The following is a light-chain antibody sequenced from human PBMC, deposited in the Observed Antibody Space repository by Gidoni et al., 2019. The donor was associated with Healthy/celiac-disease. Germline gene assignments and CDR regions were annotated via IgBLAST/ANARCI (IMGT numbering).Light chain of an antibody. V-gene: IGLV3-19*01. CDR2: GKN. J-gene: IGLJ2*01. CDR3: NSRDSSGNHLGHVV. Sequence: SSELTQDPAVSVALGQTVRITCQGDSRRSYYASWYQQKPGQAPVLVIYGKNNRPSGIPDRFSGSNSGNTASLTITGAQAEDEADYYCNSRDSSGNHLGHVVFGGGTKLTVL. CDR1: SRRSYY.